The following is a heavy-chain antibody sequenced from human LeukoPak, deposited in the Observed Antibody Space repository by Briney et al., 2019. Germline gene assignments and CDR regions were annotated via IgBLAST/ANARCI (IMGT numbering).Heavy chain of an antibody. J-gene: IGHJ6*03. CDR2: IYYSGST. Sequence: SETLSLTCTVSGGSISSYYWSWIRQPPGKGLEWIGYIYYSGSTYYNPSLKSRVTISVDTSKNQFSLKLSSVTAADTAVYYCARGRRGDYYYYMDVWGKGTTVTVSS. CDR3: ARGRRGDYYYYMDV. CDR1: GGSISSYY. V-gene: IGHV4-59*12.